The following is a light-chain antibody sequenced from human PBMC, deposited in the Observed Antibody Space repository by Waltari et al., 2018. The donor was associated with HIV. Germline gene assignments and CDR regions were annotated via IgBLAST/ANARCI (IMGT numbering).Light chain of an antibody. CDR3: QHSFTFPLT. CDR2: SAS. Sequence: DIQMTQSPPSLSASVGDRVTISCRASQNIRDYLNWYQQTPGNPPRLLIYSASILHSGVPPRFSGSGSGTEFTLTISSLQPEDFATYYCQHSFTFPLTFGGGTKVDIK. CDR1: QNIRDY. V-gene: IGKV1-39*01. J-gene: IGKJ4*01.